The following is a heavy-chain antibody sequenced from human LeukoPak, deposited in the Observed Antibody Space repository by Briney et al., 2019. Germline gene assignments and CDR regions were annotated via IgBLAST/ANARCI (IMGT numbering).Heavy chain of an antibody. D-gene: IGHD1-14*01. Sequence: PGGSLRLSCAASGFTFSDHYMDWVRQAPGKGLEWIGSISYSGATYYNPSLKSRVSMSVHTSKNQFSLKLSSVTAADTAVYYCARDGFYYHYYMDVWGEGTTVTVSS. V-gene: IGHV4-38-2*02. CDR1: GFTFSDHY. CDR3: ARDGFYYHYYMDV. J-gene: IGHJ6*03. CDR2: ISYSGAT.